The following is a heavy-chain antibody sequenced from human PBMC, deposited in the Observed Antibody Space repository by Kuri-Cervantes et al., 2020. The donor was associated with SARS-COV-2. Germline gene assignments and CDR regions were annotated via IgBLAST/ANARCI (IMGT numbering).Heavy chain of an antibody. D-gene: IGHD1-26*01. CDR3: AKDFGRAGSGSFHAFDI. V-gene: IGHV3-30-3*01. J-gene: IGHJ3*02. CDR2: ISYDGSNK. CDR1: GFTFSSYA. Sequence: GESLKISCAASGFTFSSYAMHWVRQAPGKGLEWVAVISYDGSNKYYADSVKGRFTISRDNSKNTLYLQMNSLRAEDTAVYYCAKDFGRAGSGSFHAFDIWGQGTMVTVSS.